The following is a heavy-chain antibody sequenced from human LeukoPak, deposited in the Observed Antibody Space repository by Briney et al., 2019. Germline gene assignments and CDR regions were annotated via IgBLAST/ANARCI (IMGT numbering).Heavy chain of an antibody. CDR1: GGSISTAHYY. CDR3: ARSLSELPDFDY. J-gene: IGHJ4*02. CDR2: IYYSGNT. D-gene: IGHD1-26*01. Sequence: SETLSLTCTLSGGSISTAHYYWGWIRQPPGKGLEWIGNIYYSGNTHYNPSLKSRVTISVDTSKNQFSLKLSSVTAADTAAYYCARSLSELPDFDYWGQGTLVTVSS. V-gene: IGHV4-39*07.